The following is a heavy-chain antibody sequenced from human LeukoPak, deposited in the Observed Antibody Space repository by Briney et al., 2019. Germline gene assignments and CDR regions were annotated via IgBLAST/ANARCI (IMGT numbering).Heavy chain of an antibody. Sequence: SETLSLTFAVYGGSFSGYYWSWIRQPPGKGLEWIGEINHSGSTNYNPSLKSRVTISVDTSKNQFSLKLSSVTAADTAVYYCARGRRYCSSTSCYTAYYYYYMDVWGKGTTVTVSS. CDR2: INHSGST. CDR1: GGSFSGYY. J-gene: IGHJ6*03. V-gene: IGHV4-34*01. CDR3: ARGRRYCSSTSCYTAYYYYYMDV. D-gene: IGHD2-2*02.